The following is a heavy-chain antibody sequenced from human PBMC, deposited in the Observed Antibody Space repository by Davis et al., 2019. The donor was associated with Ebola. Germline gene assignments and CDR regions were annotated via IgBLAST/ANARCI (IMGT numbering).Heavy chain of an antibody. CDR2: INHSGST. Sequence: MPSETLSLTCAVSGGSSSGYYWSWIRQPPGKGLEWIGEINHSGSTNYNPSLKSRVTIAVDTSKNQFSLKLSSVTAADTAVYYCARMKYSRKFDPWGQGTLVTVSS. J-gene: IGHJ5*02. CDR3: ARMKYSRKFDP. CDR1: GGSSSGYY. D-gene: IGHD6-6*01. V-gene: IGHV4-34*01.